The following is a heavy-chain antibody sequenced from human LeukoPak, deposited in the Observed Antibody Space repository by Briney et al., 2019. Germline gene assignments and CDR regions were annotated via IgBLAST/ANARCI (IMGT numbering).Heavy chain of an antibody. CDR1: GYSFTSYW. J-gene: IGHJ4*02. V-gene: IGHV1-69*05. CDR3: ARYKDSSGFLRFEDY. CDR2: IIPIFGTA. D-gene: IGHD6-19*01. Sequence: GESLKISCKGSGYSFTSYWIGWVRQAPGQGLEWMGGIIPIFGTANYAQKFQGRVTITTDESTSTAYMELRSLRSDDTAVYYCARYKDSSGFLRFEDYWGQGTLVTVSS.